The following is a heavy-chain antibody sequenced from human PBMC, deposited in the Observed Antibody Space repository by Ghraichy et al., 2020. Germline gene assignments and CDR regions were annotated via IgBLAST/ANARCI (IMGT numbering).Heavy chain of an antibody. CDR3: AKGGVGATRRDFDF. CDR1: GFTFRVYA. J-gene: IGHJ4*02. V-gene: IGHV3-23*01. Sequence: GGSLRLSCAASGFTFRVYAMSWVRQAPGKGLEWVSSIDSGGATTHYADSVRGRFTISRDNSKNTLYLQLNSLRAEDTAVYYCAKGGVGATRRDFDFWGQGTLLTVSS. D-gene: IGHD1-26*01. CDR2: IDSGGATT.